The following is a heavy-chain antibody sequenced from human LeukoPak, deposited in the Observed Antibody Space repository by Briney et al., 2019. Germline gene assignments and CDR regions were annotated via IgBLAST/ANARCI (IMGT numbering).Heavy chain of an antibody. CDR3: AGQEWLVDTFDY. Sequence: SETLSLTCTVSGGSISSYYWSWIRQPPGKGLEWIGYIYYSGSTNYNPSLKSRVTISVDTSKNQFSLKLSSVTAADTAVYYCAGQEWLVDTFDYWGQGTLVTVSS. V-gene: IGHV4-59*08. D-gene: IGHD6-19*01. CDR2: IYYSGST. CDR1: GGSISSYY. J-gene: IGHJ4*02.